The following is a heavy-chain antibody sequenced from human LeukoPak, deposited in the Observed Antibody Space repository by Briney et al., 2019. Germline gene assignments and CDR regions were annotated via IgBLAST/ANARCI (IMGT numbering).Heavy chain of an antibody. Sequence: GGSMRLSCAASGFTFSNAWMSWVRQAPGKGLEWVGRIKGKTDGGTTDYAAPVKGRFTISRDDSKNTLYLQMNSLKTEDTAVYYCAVSWVAYYYYYYMDVWGKGTTVTVSS. CDR1: GFTFSNAW. J-gene: IGHJ6*03. V-gene: IGHV3-15*01. CDR3: AVSWVAYYYYYYMDV. D-gene: IGHD4-17*01. CDR2: IKGKTDGGTT.